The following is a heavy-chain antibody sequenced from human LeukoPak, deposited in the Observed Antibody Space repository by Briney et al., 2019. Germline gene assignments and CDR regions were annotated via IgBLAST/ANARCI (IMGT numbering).Heavy chain of an antibody. CDR1: GLIFSSYS. CDR2: ISSSSSAI. Sequence: GGSLRLSCAASGLIFSSYSMIWVRQAPGKGLEWVSYISSSSSAIYYADSVKGRFTISRDNAKNSLYLQINSLRDEDTAVYYCARDTGERPGDYWGQGTLVTVSS. CDR3: ARDTGERPGDY. V-gene: IGHV3-48*02. D-gene: IGHD2-8*02. J-gene: IGHJ4*02.